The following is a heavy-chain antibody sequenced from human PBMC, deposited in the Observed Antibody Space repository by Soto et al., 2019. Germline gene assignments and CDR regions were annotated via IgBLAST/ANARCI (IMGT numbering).Heavy chain of an antibody. J-gene: IGHJ4*02. CDR1: GFTFSTFG. V-gene: IGHV3-33*06. D-gene: IGHD3-3*01. CDR3: AKDLLERSSFGVAS. CDR2: IWYDGSNK. Sequence: GGSLRLSCAASGFTFSTFGMHWVRQAPGKGLEWVAVIWYDGSNKWYADAGKGRFTISRDNSKNTLYLQMNSLRAEDTAVYYCAKDLLERSSFGVASWGQGTLVTVSS.